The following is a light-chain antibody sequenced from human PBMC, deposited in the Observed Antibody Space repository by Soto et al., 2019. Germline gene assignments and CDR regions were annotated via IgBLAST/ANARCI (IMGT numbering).Light chain of an antibody. CDR2: DAS. J-gene: IGKJ1*01. Sequence: EIVLTQSPGTLSLSPGERATLSCRASQDVSSTYLAWYQQKPGQAPRLLIYDASSRATGIPDRFSGSGSGTDFTLTISRLEPEDFAVYYCQQYGNSRTFGQGTKVDI. CDR1: QDVSSTY. CDR3: QQYGNSRT. V-gene: IGKV3-20*01.